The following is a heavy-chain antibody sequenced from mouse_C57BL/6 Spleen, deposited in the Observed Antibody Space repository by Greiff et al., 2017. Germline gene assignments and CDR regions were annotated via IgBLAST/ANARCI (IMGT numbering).Heavy chain of an antibody. V-gene: IGHV1-52*01. D-gene: IGHD2-2*01. CDR2: IDPSDSET. CDR3: AREQGYGYYFDY. J-gene: IGHJ2*01. Sequence: VQLQQPGAELVRPGSSVKLSCKASGYTFTSYWMHWVKQRPIQGLEWIGNIDPSDSETHYNQKFKDKATLTVDKSSSTAYMQLSSLTSEDSAVYYCAREQGYGYYFDYWGQGTTLTVSS. CDR1: GYTFTSYW.